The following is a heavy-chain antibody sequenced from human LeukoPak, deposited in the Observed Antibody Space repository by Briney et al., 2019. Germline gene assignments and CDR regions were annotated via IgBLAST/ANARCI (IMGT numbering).Heavy chain of an antibody. J-gene: IGHJ6*02. CDR2: ISYDGSNK. CDR3: ARVRCSSTSCHPDNYYYYYGMDV. CDR1: GFTFSSYA. Sequence: GGSLRLSCAASGFTFSSYAMHWVRQAPGKGLEWVAVISYDGSNKYYADSVKGRFTISRDNSKNTLYLQMNSLRAEDTAVYYCARVRCSSTSCHPDNYYYYYGMDVWGQGTTVTVSS. V-gene: IGHV3-30-3*01. D-gene: IGHD2-2*01.